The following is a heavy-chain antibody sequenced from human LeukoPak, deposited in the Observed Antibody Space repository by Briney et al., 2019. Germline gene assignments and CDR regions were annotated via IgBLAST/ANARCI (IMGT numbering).Heavy chain of an antibody. Sequence: GGSLRLSCAASGFTFGTTAMNWVRQAPGKGLEWVSYISYSGSTTSYADSVKGRFTISRDNAKNSLYLQMNSLRAEDTAVYYCARAGPPAFDPWGQGTLVTVSS. V-gene: IGHV3-48*03. J-gene: IGHJ5*02. CDR1: GFTFGTTA. CDR2: ISYSGSTT. CDR3: ARAGPPAFDP.